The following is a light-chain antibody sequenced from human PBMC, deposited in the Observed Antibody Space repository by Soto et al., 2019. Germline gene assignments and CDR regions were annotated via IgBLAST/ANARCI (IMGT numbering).Light chain of an antibody. V-gene: IGKV4-1*01. J-gene: IGKJ4*01. CDR3: QQYYTTPLT. CDR1: QSVLYSSNHQNY. Sequence: DIVMTQSPDSLAVSLGERATINCKSSQSVLYSSNHQNYLAWYQQKPGQPPQLLIYWASTRESGVPDRFSGSGSVTDFTLTISCLQAEDVAVYYCQQYYTTPLTFGGGTKVEIK. CDR2: WAS.